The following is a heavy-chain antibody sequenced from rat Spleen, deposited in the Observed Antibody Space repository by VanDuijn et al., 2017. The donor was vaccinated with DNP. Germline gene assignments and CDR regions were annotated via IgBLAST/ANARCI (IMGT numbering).Heavy chain of an antibody. Sequence: EVQLVESGGGLVQPGRSLKLSCAASGFTFSNYYMAWVRQAPKKGLEWVATISYDGSSTYYRDSVKGRFIISRNNAKSTLYLQMDSLRSDDTATYYCAGRPPPTRGPFDYWGQGVTVTVSS. J-gene: IGHJ2*01. D-gene: IGHD1-4*01. V-gene: IGHV5-7*01. CDR2: ISYDGSST. CDR3: AGRPPPTRGPFDY. CDR1: GFTFSNYY.